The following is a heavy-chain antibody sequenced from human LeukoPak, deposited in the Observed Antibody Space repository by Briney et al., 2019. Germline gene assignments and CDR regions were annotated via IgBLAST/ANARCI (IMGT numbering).Heavy chain of an antibody. CDR3: ARDSTVVAAAGFYYYYGMDV. CDR1: GFTFNSYD. CDR2: ISYDGGKQ. J-gene: IGHJ6*02. Sequence: GGSLRLSCAASGFTFNSYDMHWVRQAPGKGLEWVAVISYDGGKQYYADSVKGRFTISRDNAKNSLYLQMNSLRAEDTAVYYCARDSTVVAAAGFYYYYGMDVWGQGTTVTVSS. D-gene: IGHD6-13*01. V-gene: IGHV3-30*04.